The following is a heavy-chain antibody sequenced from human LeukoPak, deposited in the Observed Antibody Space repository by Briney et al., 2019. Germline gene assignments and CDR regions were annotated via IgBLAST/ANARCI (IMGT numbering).Heavy chain of an antibody. CDR2: IYYSGST. Sequence: SETLSLTCTVSGGSISSYYWSWIRQPPGKGLERIGYIYYSGSTNYNPSLKSRVTISVDTSKNQFSLKLSSVTAADTAVYYCARDNSVRDEAWWFNPWGQGTLVTVSS. CDR3: ARDNSVRDEAWWFNP. D-gene: IGHD5-24*01. V-gene: IGHV4-59*01. J-gene: IGHJ5*02. CDR1: GGSISSYY.